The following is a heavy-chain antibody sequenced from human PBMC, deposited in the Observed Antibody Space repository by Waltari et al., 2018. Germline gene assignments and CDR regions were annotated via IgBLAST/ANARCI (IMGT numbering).Heavy chain of an antibody. CDR2: MNPNSGNT. CDR3: AKVAINTGNWFDP. V-gene: IGHV1-8*01. J-gene: IGHJ5*02. D-gene: IGHD2-8*02. CDR1: GYTLPSND. Sequence: QVQLVQSGAEVKKHGASVKVSCKASGYTLPSNDINWVRQATGQGLEWMGWMNPNSGNTAYAQKFQGRVTMTRNTTISTAYMELSSLRSEDTAVYYCAKVAINTGNWFDPWGQGTLVTVSS.